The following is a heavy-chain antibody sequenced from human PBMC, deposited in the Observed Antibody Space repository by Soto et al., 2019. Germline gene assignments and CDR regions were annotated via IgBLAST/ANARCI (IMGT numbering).Heavy chain of an antibody. CDR3: AKSSSFEIGSASQNL. V-gene: IGHV3-9*01. D-gene: IGHD3-10*01. CDR1: GFTFDDYA. CDR2: INWNSATV. J-gene: IGHJ5*02. Sequence: EVQLVESGGGLAQPGRSLRISCVASGFTFDDYAMHWVRLSPGKGLEWVSGINWNSATVGYADSVKGRFTISRDNAKNSLFLQMSSLRPEDTAFYYCAKSSSFEIGSASQNLWGQGTLVTVSS.